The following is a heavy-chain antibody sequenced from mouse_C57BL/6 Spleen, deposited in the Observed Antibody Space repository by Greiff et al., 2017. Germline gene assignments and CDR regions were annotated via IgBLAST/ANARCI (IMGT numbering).Heavy chain of an antibody. D-gene: IGHD1-1*01. CDR3: ARVSYYGGFCY. CDR1: GFTFSDYG. V-gene: IGHV5-17*01. Sequence: EVMLVESGGGLVKPGGSLKFSCAASGFTFSDYGMHWVRQAPEKGLEWVAYISRGSSTIYYADTVKGRFTISRDNAKNTLFLQMTSLRSEDTAMYYCARVSYYGGFCYWGKGTTLTVAS. J-gene: IGHJ2*01. CDR2: ISRGSSTI.